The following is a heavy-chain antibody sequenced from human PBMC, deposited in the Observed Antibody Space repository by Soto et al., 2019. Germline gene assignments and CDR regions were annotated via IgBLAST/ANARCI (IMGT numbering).Heavy chain of an antibody. V-gene: IGHV3-7*01. Sequence: EVQLVESGGGLVQPGGSLRLSCAASGFTFSSYWMSWVRQAPGKGLEWVANIKQDGSEKYYVDSVKGRFTISRDNAKNPLYLQMNSLRAEDTAVYYCARDPYGDYETTFDYWGQGTLVTVSS. CDR1: GFTFSSYW. CDR2: IKQDGSEK. CDR3: ARDPYGDYETTFDY. D-gene: IGHD4-17*01. J-gene: IGHJ4*02.